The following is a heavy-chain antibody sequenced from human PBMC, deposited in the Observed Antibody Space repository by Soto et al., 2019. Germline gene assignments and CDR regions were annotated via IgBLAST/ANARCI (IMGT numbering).Heavy chain of an antibody. CDR3: VRSRQMESGNDYGLDV. V-gene: IGHV4-30-4*01. D-gene: IGHD1-1*01. J-gene: IGHJ6*02. CDR1: GVSLNTADTW. Sequence: QVQLQESGSGLVKPSQALSLTCTVSGVSLNTADTWWSCIRQSPGKGLEFIGYYHSGGSTYYSASFRSRVIISADASNSQFSLKLSSVTGAYTAVYFCVRSRQMESGNDYGLDVWGQGTTVTVSS. CDR2: YHSGGST.